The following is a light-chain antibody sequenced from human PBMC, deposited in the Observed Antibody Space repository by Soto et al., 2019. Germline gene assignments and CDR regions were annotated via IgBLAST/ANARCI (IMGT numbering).Light chain of an antibody. CDR3: QQYNGSPPT. V-gene: IGKV4-1*01. Sequence: DIVMTQSPDSLAVSRGERASINCKSSQSVLYRSNNKNMIAWYQQTPGQPPKLLIYWASIRESGVPDRFSGSGSGTDSTLTISTLQAEDVPVYYCQQYNGSPPTFGQGTKVDIK. CDR1: QSVLYRSNNKNM. J-gene: IGKJ1*01. CDR2: WAS.